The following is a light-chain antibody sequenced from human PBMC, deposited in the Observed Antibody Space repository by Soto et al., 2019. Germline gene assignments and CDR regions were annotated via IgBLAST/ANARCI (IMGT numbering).Light chain of an antibody. V-gene: IGKV4-1*01. J-gene: IGKJ1*01. Sequence: DIVMTQSPDSLAVSLGERATINCKSSQSIFYSSNNKNYLTWYQQKPGQPPKLLIYWAYTRESGVHDRFSGSGSGTDFTLTIRSLQAEDVAVYYCKQYYSTPWTFGQGTKVDIK. CDR3: KQYYSTPWT. CDR2: WAY. CDR1: QSIFYSSNNKNY.